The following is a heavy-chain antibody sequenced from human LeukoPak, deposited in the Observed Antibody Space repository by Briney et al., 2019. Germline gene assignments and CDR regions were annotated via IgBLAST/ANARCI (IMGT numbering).Heavy chain of an antibody. Sequence: GESLKISCKGSGYSFSSYWIAWVRQVPGKGLEWMGIIHPSDSDTRYSPSFQGQVTISADKSITTAYLQWSSLKASDTAMYYCASLTPPGPAWGQGTLVTVSS. CDR1: GYSFSSYW. V-gene: IGHV5-51*01. D-gene: IGHD4-23*01. J-gene: IGHJ5*02. CDR3: ASLTPPGPA. CDR2: IHPSDSDT.